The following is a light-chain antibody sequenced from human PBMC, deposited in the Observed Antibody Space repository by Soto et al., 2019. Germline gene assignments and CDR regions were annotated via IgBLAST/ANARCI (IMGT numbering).Light chain of an antibody. Sequence: EIVLTQSPVTLSLSPGERATLSCRASQSVRTYLAWYQVKPGQAPRLLIYDASRRASGVPARFSGSGSGTDFTLTISSLQTDDFATYYCQQYNSLWTFGQGTKVEIK. CDR1: QSVRTY. CDR2: DAS. CDR3: QQYNSLWT. V-gene: IGKV3D-15*01. J-gene: IGKJ1*01.